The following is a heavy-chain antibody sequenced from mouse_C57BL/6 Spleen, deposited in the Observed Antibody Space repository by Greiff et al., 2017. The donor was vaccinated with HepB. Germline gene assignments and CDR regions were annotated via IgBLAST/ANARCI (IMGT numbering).Heavy chain of an antibody. J-gene: IGHJ3*01. CDR3: ARGGGYYVTFFAY. D-gene: IGHD2-3*01. CDR2: INPNNGGT. V-gene: IGHV1-26*01. Sequence: EVKLQQSGPELVKPGASVKISCKASGYTFTDYYMNWVKQSHGKSLEWIGDINPNNGGTSYNQKFKGKATLTVDNSSSTSYMELRSLTSEDSAVYYCARGGGYYVTFFAYWGQGTLVTVSA. CDR1: GYTFTDYY.